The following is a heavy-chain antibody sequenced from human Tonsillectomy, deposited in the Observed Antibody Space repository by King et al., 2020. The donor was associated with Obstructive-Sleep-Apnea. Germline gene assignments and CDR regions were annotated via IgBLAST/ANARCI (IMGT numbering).Heavy chain of an antibody. CDR3: VKAYFYTLDV. V-gene: IGHV3-30*18. Sequence: VQLQESGGGVVQPGRSLRLSCEASGFTFDYYDLHWVRQAPGKGLEWVAIISSDGSNENYADSVRGRFSISRDNSKNTMSLQMSGVRGEDTAVYYFVKAYFYTLDVWRHGTTVTVAS. J-gene: IGHJ6*02. CDR2: ISSDGSNE. CDR1: GFTFDYYD.